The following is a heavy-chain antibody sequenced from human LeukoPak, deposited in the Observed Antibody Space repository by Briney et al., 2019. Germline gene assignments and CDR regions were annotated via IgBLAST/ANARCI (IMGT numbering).Heavy chain of an antibody. CDR3: ARDFSGALWFGEP. CDR1: GFAVSNSY. D-gene: IGHD3-10*01. Sequence: PGGSLRLSCAASGFAVSNSYVSWVRQAPGKGLVWVSGIYSGGTTYYRDSVKGRFTISRDNSKSTLYLQMNSLRTEDTAVYYCARDFSGALWFGEPRGQGTLVTVSS. J-gene: IGHJ4*02. CDR2: IYSGGTT. V-gene: IGHV3-53*01.